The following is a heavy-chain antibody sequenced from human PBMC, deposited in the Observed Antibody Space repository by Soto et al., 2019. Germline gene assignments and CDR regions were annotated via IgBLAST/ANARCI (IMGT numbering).Heavy chain of an antibody. V-gene: IGHV4-59*08. CDR1: GRSINKYY. Sequence: SETLSLTCTVSGRSINKYYRTWIRRPPRRGLEWIGYIYYSGATYYNPSLKSRVSISEYTSKNHFSLKVTSVTAADTAVYYCARRDYGDYVRSGYFDIWGQGTMVS. J-gene: IGHJ3*02. D-gene: IGHD4-17*01. CDR2: IYYSGAT. CDR3: ARRDYGDYVRSGYFDI.